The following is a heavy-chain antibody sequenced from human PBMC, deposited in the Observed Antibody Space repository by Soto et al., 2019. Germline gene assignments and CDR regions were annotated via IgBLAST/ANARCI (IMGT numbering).Heavy chain of an antibody. CDR3: ARHCSYCSGGSCYSVGPGWFDP. J-gene: IGHJ5*02. Sequence: SETLSLTCTVSGGSISSSSYYWGWIRQPPGKGLEWIGSIYYSGSTYYNPSLKSRVTISVDTSKNQFSLKLSSVTAADTAVYYCARHCSYCSGGSCYSVGPGWFDPWGQGTLVTVSS. V-gene: IGHV4-39*01. D-gene: IGHD2-15*01. CDR1: GGSISSSSYY. CDR2: IYYSGST.